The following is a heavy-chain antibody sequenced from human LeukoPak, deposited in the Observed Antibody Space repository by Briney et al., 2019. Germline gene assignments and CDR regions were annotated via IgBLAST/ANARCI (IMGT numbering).Heavy chain of an antibody. CDR1: GYTFTSYD. CDR3: ARGLVSSSWYGNGAYYYGMDV. V-gene: IGHV1-8*01. J-gene: IGHJ6*02. Sequence: WASVTVSCKASGYTFTSYDINWVRQATGQGLEWMGWMNPNSGNTGYAQKFQGRVTMTRNTSISTAYMELSSLRSEDTAVYYCARGLVSSSWYGNGAYYYGMDVWGQGTTVTVSS. CDR2: MNPNSGNT. D-gene: IGHD6-13*01.